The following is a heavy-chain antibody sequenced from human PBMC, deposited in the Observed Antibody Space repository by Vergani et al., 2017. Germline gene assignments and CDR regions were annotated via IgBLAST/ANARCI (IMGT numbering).Heavy chain of an antibody. J-gene: IGHJ3*01. CDR2: ISPYTGHT. CDR1: SHTFQTYG. D-gene: IGHD1-1*01. V-gene: IGHV1-18*01. Sequence: QVQLVQSGAELKKPGASVSVSCKASSHTFQTYGISWVRQAPGKGLEWMAWISPYTGHTIYAQKFQDRVTMTADTSTNTAYMELRSLRSDDTAVYFCARVAPSNSEVTHTVFDVWGQGTMVTVSS. CDR3: ARVAPSNSEVTHTVFDV.